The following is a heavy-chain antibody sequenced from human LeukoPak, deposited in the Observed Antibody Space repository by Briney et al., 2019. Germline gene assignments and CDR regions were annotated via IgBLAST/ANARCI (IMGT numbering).Heavy chain of an antibody. Sequence: GGSLRLSCAASGFTFTYYWMTWVRQAPGKGLEWVANMNQDGSEKYYVDSVKGRFTISRDNAKNSLYLQMNTLRAEDTAVYYCARDRDPGYNDSSGYRRVNAFDIWGQGTVVTVSS. D-gene: IGHD3-22*01. CDR1: GFTFTYYW. CDR3: ARDRDPGYNDSSGYRRVNAFDI. J-gene: IGHJ3*02. CDR2: MNQDGSEK. V-gene: IGHV3-7*01.